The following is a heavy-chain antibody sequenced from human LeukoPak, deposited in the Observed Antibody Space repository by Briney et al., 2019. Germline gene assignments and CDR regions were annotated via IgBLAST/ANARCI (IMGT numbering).Heavy chain of an antibody. Sequence: VASVKVSCKASGYTFTSYAMNWVRQAPGQGLEWMGWINTNTGNPTYAQGFTGRFVFSLDTSVSTVYLQISSLKAEDTAVYYCARDGIVSSGSYYWFDPWGQGTLVTVSS. CDR1: GYTFTSYA. D-gene: IGHD3-10*01. V-gene: IGHV7-4-1*02. CDR2: INTNTGNP. J-gene: IGHJ5*02. CDR3: ARDGIVSSGSYYWFDP.